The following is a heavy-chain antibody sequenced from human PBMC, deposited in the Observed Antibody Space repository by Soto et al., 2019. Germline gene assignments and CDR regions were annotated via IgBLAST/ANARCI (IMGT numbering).Heavy chain of an antibody. CDR2: IYYMGKT. Sequence: QVQLQESGPGLVEPSETLSLTCTVSGGSIDPYYWSWIRQTPGKGPELIGYIYYMGKTNYNPSLESRVTISLDTSQNQFSLKLSSVNAADTAVYYCARLRGPPSRNNYYMDVWGTGTKVTVSS. J-gene: IGHJ6*03. CDR3: ARLRGPPSRNNYYMDV. V-gene: IGHV4-59*08. CDR1: GGSIDPYY. D-gene: IGHD3-16*01.